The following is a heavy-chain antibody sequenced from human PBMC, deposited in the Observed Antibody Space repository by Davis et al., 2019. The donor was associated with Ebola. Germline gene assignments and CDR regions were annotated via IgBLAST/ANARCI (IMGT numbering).Heavy chain of an antibody. J-gene: IGHJ4*02. V-gene: IGHV3-74*01. Sequence: HTGGSLRLSCEASGFTFSSYWMHWVRQAPGKGLVWVSMISSDGTITRYADSVKGRFSISRDNAKNTLYLQMNGLRAEDTAVYYCAKDFGNFRGPDYWGQGTLVTVSS. D-gene: IGHD3-10*01. CDR3: AKDFGNFRGPDY. CDR1: GFTFSSYW. CDR2: ISSDGTIT.